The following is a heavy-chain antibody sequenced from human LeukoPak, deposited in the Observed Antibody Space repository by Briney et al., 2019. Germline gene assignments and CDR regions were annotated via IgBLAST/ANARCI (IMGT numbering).Heavy chain of an antibody. CDR2: ISGSGGST. Sequence: PGGSLRLSCAASGFTVSSNYVSWVRQAPGKGLEWVSAISGSGGSTYYADSVEGRFTISRDNSKNTLYLQMNSLRAEDTAVYYCAKDRHPIVGATDDAFDIWGQGTMVTVSS. J-gene: IGHJ3*02. V-gene: IGHV3-23*01. CDR1: GFTVSSNY. CDR3: AKDRHPIVGATDDAFDI. D-gene: IGHD1-26*01.